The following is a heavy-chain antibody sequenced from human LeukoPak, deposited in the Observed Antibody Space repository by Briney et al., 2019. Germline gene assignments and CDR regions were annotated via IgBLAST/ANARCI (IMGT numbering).Heavy chain of an antibody. V-gene: IGHV3-11*06. D-gene: IGHD4-17*01. J-gene: IGHJ4*02. CDR2: ISSSSTNT. CDR3: ARGADDYGDRHYFDC. CDR1: GFTFSDYY. Sequence: GGSLRLSCAASGFTFSDYYMSWIRQAPGKGLEWVSYISSSSTNTIYADSVKGRFTISRDSSKNTLYLQMSSLRAEDTAVYYCARGADDYGDRHYFDCWGQGTLVTVSS.